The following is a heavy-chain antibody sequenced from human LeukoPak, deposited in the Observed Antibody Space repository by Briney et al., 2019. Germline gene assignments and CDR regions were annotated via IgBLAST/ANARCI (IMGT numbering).Heavy chain of an antibody. CDR3: AKDAGLYYASGSYYLDY. J-gene: IGHJ4*02. V-gene: IGHV3-30*02. Sequence: GGSLRLSCAASGFTFTAYGMHWVRQAPGKGLEWVAFIRFDGSDKYYADSVKGRFTISGDNSENTLYLQMNSLRAEDTAVYYCAKDAGLYYASGSYYLDYWGQGALVSVSS. CDR2: IRFDGSDK. D-gene: IGHD3-10*01. CDR1: GFTFTAYG.